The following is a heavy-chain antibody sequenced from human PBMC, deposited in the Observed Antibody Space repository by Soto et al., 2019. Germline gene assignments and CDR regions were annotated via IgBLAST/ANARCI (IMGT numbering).Heavy chain of an antibody. CDR3: VRVDYSGYDFGPHYYDYHAMDV. CDR2: INAGNGNT. D-gene: IGHD5-12*01. CDR1: GYTFTGYA. V-gene: IGHV1-3*01. J-gene: IGHJ6*02. Sequence: ASVKVSCKASGYTFTGYAMHWVRQAPGQRLEWMGWINAGNGNTKYSQKFQGRVTMTTDKSTSTVYMELRSLRSDDTAVYYCVRVDYSGYDFGPHYYDYHAMDVWGQGTTVTVSS.